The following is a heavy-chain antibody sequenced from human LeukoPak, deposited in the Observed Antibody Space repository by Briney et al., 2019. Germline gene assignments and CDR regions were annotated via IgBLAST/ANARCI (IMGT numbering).Heavy chain of an antibody. CDR2: IIPIFGTA. CDR1: GGTFSSYA. D-gene: IGHD5-12*01. V-gene: IGHV1-69*05. Sequence: ASVKVSCKASGGTFSSYAISWVRQAPGQGLEWMGRIIPIFGTANYAQKFQGRVTITTDESTSTAYMELSSLRSEDTAVYYCATTSGYESHLQHWCQVTLMSVSS. CDR3: ATTSGYESHLQH. J-gene: IGHJ1*01.